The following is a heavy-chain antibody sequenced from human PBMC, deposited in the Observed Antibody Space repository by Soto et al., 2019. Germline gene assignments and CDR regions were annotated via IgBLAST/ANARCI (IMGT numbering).Heavy chain of an antibody. CDR3: ARWGTTGGLDV. V-gene: IGHV3-33*05. J-gene: IGHJ4*02. CDR2: TSYDGSNN. Sequence: QVHLVESGGGVVQPGTSLRLSCVGSGFTFRSYVIHWVRQAPGQVLEWVALTSYDGSNNFYGDSVKGRFTISRENSRNTVELQMDSIRVEDTVLYYCARWGTTGGLDVWGQGTLVSVSS. D-gene: IGHD3-16*01. CDR1: GFTFRSYV.